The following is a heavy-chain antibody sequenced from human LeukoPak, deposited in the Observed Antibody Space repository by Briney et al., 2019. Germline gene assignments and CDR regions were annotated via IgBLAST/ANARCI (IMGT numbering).Heavy chain of an antibody. J-gene: IGHJ4*02. CDR2: ISGSGSST. CDR3: AKDLVGATNY. Sequence: GGSLRLPCAASGFPFSNFAMSWVRQAPGKGLEWVSAISGSGSSTHYADSVKGRFTISRDNSKNTLYLQMNSPRAEDTAIFYCAKDLVGATNYWGQGTLVAVSS. CDR1: GFPFSNFA. V-gene: IGHV3-23*01. D-gene: IGHD1-26*01.